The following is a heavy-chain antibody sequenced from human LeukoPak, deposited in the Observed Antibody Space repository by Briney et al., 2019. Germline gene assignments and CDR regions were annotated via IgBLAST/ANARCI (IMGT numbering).Heavy chain of an antibody. J-gene: IGHJ3*02. CDR2: FDPEDGET. V-gene: IGHV1-24*01. D-gene: IGHD5-12*01. CDR1: GYTLTELS. CDR3: ARDQSGYISNAFDI. Sequence: ASVKVSCKVSGYTLTELSMHWVRQAPGKGLEWMGGFDPEDGETIYAQKFQGRVTMTRDTSTTTIYMELSSLSSEDTAMYYCARDQSGYISNAFDIWGQGTMVTVFS.